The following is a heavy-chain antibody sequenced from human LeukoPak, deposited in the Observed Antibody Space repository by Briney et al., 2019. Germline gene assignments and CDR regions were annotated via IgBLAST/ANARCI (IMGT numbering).Heavy chain of an antibody. V-gene: IGHV4-30-2*01. Sequence: SETLSLTCAVSGGSISSGGYSWSWIRQPPGKGLEWTGYIYHSGSTYYNPSLKSRVTISVDRSKNQFSLKLSSVTAADTAVYYCARGADSNYDILTGYSRIYFDYWGQGTLVTVSS. J-gene: IGHJ4*02. CDR1: GGSISSGGYS. CDR3: ARGADSNYDILTGYSRIYFDY. CDR2: IYHSGST. D-gene: IGHD3-9*01.